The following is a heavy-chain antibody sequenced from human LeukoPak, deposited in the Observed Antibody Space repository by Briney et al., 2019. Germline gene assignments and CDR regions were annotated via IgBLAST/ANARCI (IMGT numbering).Heavy chain of an antibody. CDR1: RGSLSSRSYY. CDR3: ASSEDIIAVPGALPVR. V-gene: IGHV4-31*03. J-gene: IGHJ4*02. Sequence: SETLSLTCTVSRGSLSSRSYYWSWIRQHPGKGLEWIGYIYYSGSTYYNPSLKSRVTISVDTSKNQFSLNLSSVTAADTAVYYCASSEDIIAVPGALPVRWVQGTLVTVSS. D-gene: IGHD2-2*01. CDR2: IYYSGST.